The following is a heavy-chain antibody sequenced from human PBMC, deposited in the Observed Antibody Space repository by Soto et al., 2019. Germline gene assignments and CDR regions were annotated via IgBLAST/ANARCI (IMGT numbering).Heavy chain of an antibody. V-gene: IGHV4-59*01. D-gene: IGHD6-13*01. CDR3: AREAAAAGTTFDY. Sequence: SETLSLTCTVSGGSISSYYWSWIRQPPGKGLEWIGYIYYSGSTNYNPSLKSRVTISIDTSKNQFSLKLSSVTAADPAVYYCAREAAAAGTTFDYWGQGTLVTVSS. CDR1: GGSISSYY. CDR2: IYYSGST. J-gene: IGHJ4*02.